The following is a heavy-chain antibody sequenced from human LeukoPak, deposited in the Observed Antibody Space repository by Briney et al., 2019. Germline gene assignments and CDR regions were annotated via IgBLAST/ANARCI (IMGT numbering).Heavy chain of an antibody. CDR1: GYTFTGYY. Sequence: ASVKVSCKASGYTFTGYYMHWVRQAPRQGLEWMGWINPNSGGTNYAQKFQGRVTMTRDTSISTAYMELSRLRSDDTAVYYCASPIAAAISNWYFDHWGRGTLVTVSS. V-gene: IGHV1-2*02. CDR3: ASPIAAAISNWYFDH. D-gene: IGHD6-13*01. J-gene: IGHJ2*01. CDR2: INPNSGGT.